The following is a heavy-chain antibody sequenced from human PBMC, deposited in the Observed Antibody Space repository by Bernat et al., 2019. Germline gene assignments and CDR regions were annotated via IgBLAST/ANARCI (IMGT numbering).Heavy chain of an antibody. J-gene: IGHJ6*02. CDR2: IWDDGSNK. CDR1: GFTFSSYG. D-gene: IGHD5-12*01. Sequence: QVQLVESGGGVVQPGRSLRLSCAASGFTFSSYGMHRVRQASGKGLEWVAVIWDDGSNKYYADSVKGRFTNSRDNSENTLYLQMNSHSTNDTAVYYCARTRVGVYSGYSPLGKPYYYYGMDVWGQGTTVTVSS. CDR3: ARTRVGVYSGYSPLGKPYYYYGMDV. V-gene: IGHV3-33*01.